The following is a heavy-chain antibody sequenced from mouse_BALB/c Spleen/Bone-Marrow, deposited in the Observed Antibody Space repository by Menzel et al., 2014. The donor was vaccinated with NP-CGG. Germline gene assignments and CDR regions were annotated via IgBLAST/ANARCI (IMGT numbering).Heavy chain of an antibody. D-gene: IGHD2-3*01. CDR3: AREGTYDGCSGHFDY. Sequence: VQRVESGAELARPGASVRMSCKASGYSVTSYTMRWLKQRPGQGLEWIAYIVPSSAYSNYNQKFKDKATLTADRSSSTAYMQLSSLTSEDSAVYYCAREGTYDGCSGHFDYWGPGTTLTVSS. V-gene: IGHV1-4*01. J-gene: IGHJ2*01. CDR1: GYSVTSYT. CDR2: IVPSSAYS.